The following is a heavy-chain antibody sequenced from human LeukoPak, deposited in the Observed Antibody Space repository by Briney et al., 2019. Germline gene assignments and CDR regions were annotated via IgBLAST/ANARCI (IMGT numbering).Heavy chain of an antibody. CDR3: ARKVAVAGLGFFDY. CDR1: GGSISSSSYY. Sequence: SETLSLTCTVSGGSISSSSYYWGWIRQPPGKGLEWIGSIYYSGSTYYNPSLKSRVTISVDTSKNQFSLKLSSVTAADTAVYYCARKVAVAGLGFFDYWGQGTLVTVSS. V-gene: IGHV4-39*01. CDR2: IYYSGST. D-gene: IGHD6-19*01. J-gene: IGHJ4*02.